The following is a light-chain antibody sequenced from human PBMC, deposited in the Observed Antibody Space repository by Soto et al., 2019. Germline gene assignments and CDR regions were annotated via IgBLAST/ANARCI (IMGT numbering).Light chain of an antibody. Sequence: DIKMTQSPSTLSGSVGDRVTITCRASQTISSWLAWYQQKPGKAPKLLIYKASTLKSGVPSRFSGSGSGTDFTLTISSLEPEDFAVYYCQQRSNWPRTFGQGTKVDIK. V-gene: IGKV1-5*03. CDR1: QTISSW. CDR3: QQRSNWPRT. CDR2: KAS. J-gene: IGKJ1*01.